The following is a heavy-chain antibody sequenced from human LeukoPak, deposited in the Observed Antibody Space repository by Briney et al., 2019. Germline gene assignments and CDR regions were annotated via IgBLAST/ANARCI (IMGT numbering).Heavy chain of an antibody. D-gene: IGHD4-17*01. Sequence: GGSLRLSCAASGFTFSSSAMHWVRQAPGKGLEWVAVISYDGSNKYYADSVKGRFTISRDNSKNTLYLQMNSLRAEDTAVYYCARGDYGLDYWGQGTLVTVSS. CDR1: GFTFSSSA. V-gene: IGHV3-30*04. CDR3: ARGDYGLDY. CDR2: ISYDGSNK. J-gene: IGHJ4*02.